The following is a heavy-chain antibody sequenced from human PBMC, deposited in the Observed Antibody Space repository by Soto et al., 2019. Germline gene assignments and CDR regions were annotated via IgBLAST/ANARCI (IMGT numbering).Heavy chain of an antibody. Sequence: LSLTCTVSGGSISSGDYYWSWIRQPPGKGLEWIGYIYYSGSTYYNPSLKSRVTISVDTSKNQFSLKLSSVTAADTAVYYCARALKSYDFWTGYTPLVWFDPWGQGTLVTVSS. CDR1: GGSISSGDYY. CDR3: ARALKSYDFWTGYTPLVWFDP. CDR2: IYYSGST. J-gene: IGHJ5*02. D-gene: IGHD3-3*01. V-gene: IGHV4-30-4*01.